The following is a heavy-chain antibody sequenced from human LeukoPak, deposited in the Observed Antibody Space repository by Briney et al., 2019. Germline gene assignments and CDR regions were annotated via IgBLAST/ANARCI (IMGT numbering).Heavy chain of an antibody. D-gene: IGHD5-12*01. CDR2: ISSSSSYI. Sequence: KAGGSLRLSCAASAFTFSSYSMNWVRQAPGKGLEWVSSISSSSSYIYYADSVKGRFTISRDNAKNSLYLHMNSLRAEDTAVYYCARETSVVATGAFDCWGQGTLVTVS. CDR3: ARETSVVATGAFDC. J-gene: IGHJ4*02. V-gene: IGHV3-21*01. CDR1: AFTFSSYS.